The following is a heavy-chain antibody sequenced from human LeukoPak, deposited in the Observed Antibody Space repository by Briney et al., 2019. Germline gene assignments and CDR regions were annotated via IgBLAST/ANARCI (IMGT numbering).Heavy chain of an antibody. V-gene: IGHV3-30*03. Sequence: GGSLRLSCAASGLTFRNYGMHWVRQAPGKGLEWVAAIAYDGTNEKYAGSVKGRFTISRDNSKNTLYLQMDSLRVEETALYYCARARSPATLIGELTLEYWGQGTLVTVSA. CDR1: GLTFRNYG. CDR3: ARARSPATLIGELTLEY. CDR2: IAYDGTNE. J-gene: IGHJ4*02. D-gene: IGHD3-16*01.